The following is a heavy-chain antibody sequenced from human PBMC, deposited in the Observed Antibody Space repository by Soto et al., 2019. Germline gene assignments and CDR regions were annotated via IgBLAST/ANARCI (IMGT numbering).Heavy chain of an antibody. CDR1: GGSISSGGYY. Sequence: PSETLSLTCTVSGGSISSGGYYWSWIRQHPGKGLEWIGYIYYSGSTYYNPSLKSRVTISVDTSKKQFSLKLSSVTAADTAVYYCARAGYYYGSGTIKGLDYWGQGTLVTVSS. J-gene: IGHJ4*02. CDR2: IYYSGST. V-gene: IGHV4-31*03. CDR3: ARAGYYYGSGTIKGLDY. D-gene: IGHD3-10*01.